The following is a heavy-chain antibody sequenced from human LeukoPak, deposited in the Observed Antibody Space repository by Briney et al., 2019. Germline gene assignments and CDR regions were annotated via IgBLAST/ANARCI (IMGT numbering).Heavy chain of an antibody. CDR1: GYNFSGHY. D-gene: IGHD2-8*01. CDR3: ASPPLSSAMYYAH. V-gene: IGHV1-2*02. Sequence: ASVKVSCKASGYNFSGHYMHWVRQAPGQGLEWMGWIKPSNGDTKYAQNFQGSVTMTRDTSISTAYMELSSLRSDDTAVYYCASPPLSSAMYYAHWGQGTLVTVSS. J-gene: IGHJ4*02. CDR2: IKPSNGDT.